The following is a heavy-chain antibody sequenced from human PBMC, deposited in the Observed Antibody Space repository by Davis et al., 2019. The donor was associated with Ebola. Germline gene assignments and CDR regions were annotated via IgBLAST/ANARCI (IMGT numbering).Heavy chain of an antibody. D-gene: IGHD5-18*01. V-gene: IGHV4-30-2*01. J-gene: IGHJ4*02. CDR3: ARVPGYSYGLDY. CDR2: IYHSGST. CDR1: GGSISSGGYS. Sequence: MPSETLSLTCAVSGGSISSGGYSWSWIRQPPGKGLEWIGYIYHSGSTYYNPSLQSRVIISIDTANKQISLKLSSVTAADTAVYYCARVPGYSYGLDYWGQGTLVTVSS.